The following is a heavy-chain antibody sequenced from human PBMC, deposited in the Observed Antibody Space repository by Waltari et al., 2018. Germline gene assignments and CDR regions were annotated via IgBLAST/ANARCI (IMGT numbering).Heavy chain of an antibody. J-gene: IGHJ4*02. D-gene: IGHD5-18*01. CDR1: GFPFSNYT. CDR3: AKSSGYSYGLRLDY. CDR2: ISGSVISR. Sequence: DVQLLESGGGLAQPGRSLRLSCTAAGFPFSNYTLTWVRQAPGEGLVWVSGISGSVISRYYADSVKGRFSISRDKSKNTMYMQMNSLRVEDTAVYYCAKSSGYSYGLRLDYWGQGILVTVSS. V-gene: IGHV3-23*01.